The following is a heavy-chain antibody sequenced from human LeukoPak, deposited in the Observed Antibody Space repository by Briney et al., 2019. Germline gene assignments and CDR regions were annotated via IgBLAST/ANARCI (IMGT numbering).Heavy chain of an antibody. J-gene: IGHJ4*02. V-gene: IGHV3-21*01. CDR1: GFTFSSYS. D-gene: IGHD3-16*01. CDR2: ISSSSSYI. CDR3: ATSVGFRLSRDY. Sequence: PGGSLRLSCAASGFTFSSYSMNWVRQAPGKGLEWVSSISSSSSYIYYADSVKGRFTISRDNAKNSLYLQMNSLRAEDTAVYYCATSVGFRLSRDYWGQGTLVTVSS.